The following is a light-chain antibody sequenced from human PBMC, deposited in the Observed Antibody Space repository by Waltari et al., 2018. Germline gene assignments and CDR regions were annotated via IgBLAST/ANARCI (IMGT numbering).Light chain of an antibody. CDR1: QRISSW. CDR2: KAS. CDR3: QQYNSYSLT. V-gene: IGKV1-5*03. J-gene: IGKJ4*01. Sequence: DIQMTQSPSTLSASVGDRDTITCRASQRISSWLAWYQQKPGKVPKLLIYKASSLESGVPSRFSGSGSGTEFTLTISSLQPDDFATYYCQQYNSYSLTFGGGTKVEIK.